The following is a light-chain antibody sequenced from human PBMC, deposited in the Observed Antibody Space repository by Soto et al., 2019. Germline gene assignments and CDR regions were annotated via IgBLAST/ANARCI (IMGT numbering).Light chain of an antibody. CDR3: QQRSNWPPFVG. Sequence: EIVLTQSPATLSLSPGERATLSCRASQSVSSYLAWYQQKPGQAPRLLIYDASNRATGIPARFSGSGSGTDFTLTISSLEPEDFAVYYCQQRSNWPPFVGFGPGTKVDIK. CDR2: DAS. J-gene: IGKJ3*01. V-gene: IGKV3-11*01. CDR1: QSVSSY.